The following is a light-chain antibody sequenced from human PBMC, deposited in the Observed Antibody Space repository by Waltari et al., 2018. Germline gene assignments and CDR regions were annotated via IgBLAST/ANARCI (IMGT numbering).Light chain of an antibody. V-gene: IGLV2-14*03. CDR2: DVS. Sequence: QSALTQPASVSGSPGQSITISCTGTRSDDGGYNLVPWYQQHPGKAPKLMIYDVSNRPSGVSNRFSGSKSGNTASLTISGLQAEDEADYYCSSYTSSSTLVVFGGGTKLTVL. CDR3: SSYTSSSTLVV. CDR1: RSDDGGYNL. J-gene: IGLJ2*01.